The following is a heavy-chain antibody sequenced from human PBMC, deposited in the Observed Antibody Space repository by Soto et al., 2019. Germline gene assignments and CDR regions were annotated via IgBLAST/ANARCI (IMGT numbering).Heavy chain of an antibody. V-gene: IGHV1-8*01. CDR3: ARGVSAGVDY. CDR1: GYSLTSLD. Sequence: ASVKVSCKASGYSLTSLDINWVRQTAGQGLEWMGWMQPSTGRTGYAQKFQGRVTMTRDTSINTAYMELTTLTSDDTAFYYCARGVSAGVDYWGQGTLVTVSS. CDR2: MQPSTGRT. D-gene: IGHD1-26*01. J-gene: IGHJ4*02.